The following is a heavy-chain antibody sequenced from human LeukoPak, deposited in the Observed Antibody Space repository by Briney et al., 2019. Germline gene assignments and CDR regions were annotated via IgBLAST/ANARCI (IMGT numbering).Heavy chain of an antibody. D-gene: IGHD6-6*01. V-gene: IGHV3-30*03. CDR2: IAYDGNNT. CDR3: ARERKQLVFNYYYYMDV. J-gene: IGHJ6*03. Sequence: GGSLRLSCVASGFIFSDYGIQWVRQAPGKGLEWVAVIAYDGNNTYYGDSVRGRFTISRDNAKNSLYLQMNSLRAEDTAVYYCARERKQLVFNYYYYMDVWGKGTTVTVSS. CDR1: GFIFSDYG.